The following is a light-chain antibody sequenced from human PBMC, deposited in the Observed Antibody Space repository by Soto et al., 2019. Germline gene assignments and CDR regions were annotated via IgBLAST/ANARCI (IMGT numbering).Light chain of an antibody. J-gene: IGLJ1*01. CDR3: GTWDSSLSAGV. CDR1: SSNIGNNY. Sequence: QSALTQPPPVSAAPGQKVTISCSGSSSNIGNNYVSWYQQLPGTAPKLLIYDNNKRPSGIPDRFSGSKSGTSATLGITGLRAGDEADYYCGTWDSSLSAGVLGTGTKVTVL. CDR2: DNN. V-gene: IGLV1-51*01.